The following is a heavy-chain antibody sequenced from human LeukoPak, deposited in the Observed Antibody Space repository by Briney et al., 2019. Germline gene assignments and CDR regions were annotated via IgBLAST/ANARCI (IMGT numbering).Heavy chain of an antibody. CDR2: ISSSSTYI. CDR3: ARDYYGDYVFDY. J-gene: IGHJ4*02. CDR1: GFTFITCS. V-gene: IGHV3-21*01. D-gene: IGHD4-17*01. Sequence: PGGSLRLSCAASGFTFITCSMNWVRQAPGKGLEWVSSISSSSTYIYYADSVKGRFTISRDNAKNSLYLQMHSLRAEDTAVYYCARDYYGDYVFDYWGQGTLVTVSS.